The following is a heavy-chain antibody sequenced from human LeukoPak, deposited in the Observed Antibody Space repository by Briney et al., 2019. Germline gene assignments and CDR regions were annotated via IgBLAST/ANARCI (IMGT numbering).Heavy chain of an antibody. CDR3: VKDAQRGFDYSNSLEH. Sequence: GGSLRLSCEASGFTFSHFGMHWVRQPPGKGLEWVAVIWSDATNEYYADSVKGRFTISRDNFKKTVSLQMNSLRAEDTAVYYCVKDAQRGFDYSNSLEHWGQGSLVTVSS. CDR1: GFTFSHFG. V-gene: IGHV3-33*06. CDR2: IWSDATNE. D-gene: IGHD4-11*01. J-gene: IGHJ4*02.